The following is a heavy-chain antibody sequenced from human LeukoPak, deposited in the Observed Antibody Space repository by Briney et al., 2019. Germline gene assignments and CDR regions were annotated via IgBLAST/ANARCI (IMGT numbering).Heavy chain of an antibody. CDR1: GFTFSSYS. CDR2: ICSSSSYI. V-gene: IGHV3-21*01. CDR3: ASAPRDAFYI. Sequence: GGSLRLSCAASGFTFSSYSMNWVRQAPGKGLEWVSSICSSSSYIYYADSVKGRFTISRDNAKNSLYLQMNSLRAEDTAVYYCASAPRDAFYIWGQGTMVTVSS. J-gene: IGHJ3*02.